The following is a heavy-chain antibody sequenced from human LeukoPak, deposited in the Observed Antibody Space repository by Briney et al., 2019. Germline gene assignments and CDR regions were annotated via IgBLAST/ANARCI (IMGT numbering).Heavy chain of an antibody. D-gene: IGHD6-13*01. CDR1: GGSISSGGYY. Sequence: SQTLSLTCTVSGGSISSGGYYWSWIRQHPGKGLEWIGYIYYSGSTNYNPSLKSRVTISVDTSKNQFSLKLSSVTAADTAVYYCARGLFGYSSSWGQGTLVTVSS. CDR3: ARGLFGYSSS. J-gene: IGHJ4*02. CDR2: IYYSGST. V-gene: IGHV4-31*03.